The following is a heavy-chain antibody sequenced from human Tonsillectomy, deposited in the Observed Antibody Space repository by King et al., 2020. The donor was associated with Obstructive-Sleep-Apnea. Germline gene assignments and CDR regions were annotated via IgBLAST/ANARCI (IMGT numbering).Heavy chain of an antibody. Sequence: ITLKESGPTLVRPTQTLTLTCTFSGFSLSTSAVGVGWIRQPPGNALEWLALIYWDVDKRYTPSLKNRLTITKDTSKNQVVLTLTNMDPVDTATYFCVHSDRILFDYWGQGTLVSVSS. CDR2: IYWDVDK. CDR1: GFSLSTSAVG. J-gene: IGHJ4*02. V-gene: IGHV2-5*02. D-gene: IGHD2-15*01. CDR3: VHSDRILFDY.